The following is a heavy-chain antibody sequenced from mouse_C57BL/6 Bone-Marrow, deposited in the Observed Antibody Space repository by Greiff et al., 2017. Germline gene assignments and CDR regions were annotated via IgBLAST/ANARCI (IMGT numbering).Heavy chain of an antibody. CDR3: TTDDYYAMDY. Sequence: EVKLVESGAELVRPGASVKLSCTASGFNIKDDYMHWVKQRPEQGLEWIGWIDPENGDTEYASKFQGKATITADTSSNTAYLQLSSLTSEDTAVYYCTTDDYYAMDYWGQGTSVTVSS. J-gene: IGHJ4*01. CDR1: GFNIKDDY. V-gene: IGHV14-4*01. CDR2: IDPENGDT.